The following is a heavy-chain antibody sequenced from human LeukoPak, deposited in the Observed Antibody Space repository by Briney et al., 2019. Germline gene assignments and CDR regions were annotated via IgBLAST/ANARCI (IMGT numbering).Heavy chain of an antibody. Sequence: PGGSLRLSCVVSGFTFSSYEMNWVRQAPGKGLEWVAVISYDGSNKYYADSVKGRLTISRDNSKNTLYLQMNSLRAEDTAVYYCARQYQLLRYFDYWGQGTLVTVSS. D-gene: IGHD2-2*01. CDR1: GFTFSSYE. V-gene: IGHV3-30-3*01. CDR2: ISYDGSNK. CDR3: ARQYQLLRYFDY. J-gene: IGHJ4*02.